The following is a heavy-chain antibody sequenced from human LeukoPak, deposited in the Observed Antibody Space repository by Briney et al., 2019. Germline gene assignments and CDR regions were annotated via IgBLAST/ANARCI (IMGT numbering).Heavy chain of an antibody. V-gene: IGHV1-18*04. Sequence: ASVKVSCKASGYTFTSYGISWVRQAPGQGLEWMGWISAYNGNTNYAQKLQGRVTMTTDTSTSTACMELRSLRSDDTAVYYCARVQDIVVVPAANHWFDPWGQGTLVTVSS. D-gene: IGHD2-2*01. CDR1: GYTFTSYG. CDR2: ISAYNGNT. CDR3: ARVQDIVVVPAANHWFDP. J-gene: IGHJ5*02.